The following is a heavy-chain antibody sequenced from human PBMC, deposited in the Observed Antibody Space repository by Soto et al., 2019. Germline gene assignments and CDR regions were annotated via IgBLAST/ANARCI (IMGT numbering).Heavy chain of an antibody. CDR2: TYYRSKWFH. CDR3: ARGNALDV. J-gene: IGHJ3*01. CDR1: GDSVSSDITS. Sequence: QGQLQQSGPGLVKPSQTLSLTCAISGDSVSSDITSWNWIRQSPSRGLEWLGRTYYRSKWFHDYAACAKRRITIIPDTSKNQFSLELNSMTPEDPAVYYCARGNALDVWSQGTVVTVSS. D-gene: IGHD3-10*01. V-gene: IGHV6-1*01.